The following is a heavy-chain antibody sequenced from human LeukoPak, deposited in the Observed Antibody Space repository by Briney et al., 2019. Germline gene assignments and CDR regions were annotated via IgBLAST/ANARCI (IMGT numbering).Heavy chain of an antibody. V-gene: IGHV1-8*01. CDR3: ARVRYYADSNGRTPGYY. J-gene: IGHJ4*02. CDR2: MNPNSGIT. D-gene: IGHD3-10*01. CDR1: GYTFISYD. Sequence: ASVKVSCKASGYTFISYDINWVRQATGQGLEWMGWMNPNSGITGYAQKFHGRVSMTRHTSISTAYTEMSSPKSEDTPAYYCARVRYYADSNGRTPGYYWGQGTLVTVSS.